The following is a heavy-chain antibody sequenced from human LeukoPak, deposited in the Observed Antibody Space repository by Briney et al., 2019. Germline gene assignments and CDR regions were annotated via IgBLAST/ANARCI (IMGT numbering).Heavy chain of an antibody. CDR3: ARTGIKGQWLVPFDY. J-gene: IGHJ4*02. V-gene: IGHV4-39*01. Sequence: SETLSLTCTVSGGSISSSGYYWGWIRQPPGKGLEWIGTIYYSGDTFYNPSLKSRVTTSVDTSRNRFSLGLNSVTAADTAVYYCARTGIKGQWLVPFDYWGQGTLVTVSS. CDR1: GGSISSSGYY. D-gene: IGHD6-19*01. CDR2: IYYSGDT.